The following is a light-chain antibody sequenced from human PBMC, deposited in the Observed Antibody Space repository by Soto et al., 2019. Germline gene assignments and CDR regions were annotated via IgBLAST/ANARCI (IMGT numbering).Light chain of an antibody. Sequence: QSALTQPASVSGSPGQSLTISCTGTSSDFGSYNLVSWYQPHPGKAPKLMIYADSKRPSGVSNRFSGSKSGNTASLTISGLQAEDDADYYCCSYAGSSTYVFGTGTKLTVL. J-gene: IGLJ1*01. V-gene: IGLV2-23*01. CDR3: CSYAGSSTYV. CDR2: ADS. CDR1: SSDFGSYNL.